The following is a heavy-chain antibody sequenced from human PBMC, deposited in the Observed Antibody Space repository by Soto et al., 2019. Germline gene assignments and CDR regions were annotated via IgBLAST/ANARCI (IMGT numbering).Heavy chain of an antibody. CDR2: ISGSGGST. Sequence: GGSLRLSCAASGFTFSSYAMSWVRQAPGKGLEWVSAISGSGGSTYYADSVKGRFTISRDNSKNTLYLQMNSLRAEDTAVYYCAIQHSSSLRPDWGQGTMVTVSS. D-gene: IGHD6-6*01. CDR3: AIQHSSSLRPD. CDR1: GFTFSSYA. V-gene: IGHV3-23*01. J-gene: IGHJ3*01.